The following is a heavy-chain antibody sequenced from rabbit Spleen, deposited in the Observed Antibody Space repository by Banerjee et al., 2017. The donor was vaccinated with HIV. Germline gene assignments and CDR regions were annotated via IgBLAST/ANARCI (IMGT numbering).Heavy chain of an antibody. J-gene: IGHJ6*01. CDR2: IAGSSSGFT. Sequence: QSLEESGGGLVQPEGSLALTCKASGFSFSSSDYICWVRQAPGKGLEWISCIAGSSSGFTYSATWAKGRFTISKTSSTTVTLQMTSLTAADTATYFCARDTGSSFSSYGMDLWGPGPLVTVS. CDR3: ARDTGSSFSSYGMDL. D-gene: IGHD8-1*01. CDR1: GFSFSSSDY. V-gene: IGHV1S40*01.